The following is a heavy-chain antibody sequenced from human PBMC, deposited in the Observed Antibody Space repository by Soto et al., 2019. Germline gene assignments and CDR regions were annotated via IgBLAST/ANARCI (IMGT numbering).Heavy chain of an antibody. V-gene: IGHV1-8*01. D-gene: IGHD3-10*01. J-gene: IGHJ6*03. CDR3: ARGLKMLRVFGLKTYYYYYMDV. Sequence: QVHLVQSGAEVKKPGASVKVSCKASGYTFTSYDINWVRQVAGQGLEWMGWMNPNSGDTAYAQELEDIVTMSRNTSISIAYMELSSLRPADTAVYYCARGLKMLRVFGLKTYYYYYMDVWGKGTTVTLSS. CDR2: MNPNSGDT. CDR1: GYTFTSYD.